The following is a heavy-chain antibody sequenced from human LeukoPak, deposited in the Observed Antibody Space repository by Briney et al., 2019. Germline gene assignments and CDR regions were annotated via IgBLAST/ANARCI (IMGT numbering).Heavy chain of an antibody. CDR2: IIPIVGIA. V-gene: IGHV1-69*04. CDR1: GGTFSSYA. Sequence: SVKVSCKASGGTFSSYAISWVRQAPGQGLEWMGRIIPIVGIAHYAQKFQGRVTLTADKSTTTAYMELSSLRSEDTAVYYCARGPRGALLLRYYFDYWGQGTLVTVSS. CDR3: ARGPRGALLLRYYFDY. J-gene: IGHJ4*02. D-gene: IGHD3-16*01.